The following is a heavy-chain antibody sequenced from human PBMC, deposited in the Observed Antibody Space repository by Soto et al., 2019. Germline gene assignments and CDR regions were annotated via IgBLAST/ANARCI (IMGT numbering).Heavy chain of an antibody. V-gene: IGHV3-30*18. D-gene: IGHD3-10*01. CDR3: AKDRHYYGSGREYYFDY. CDR1: GFTFSSYG. CDR2: ISYDGSNK. J-gene: IGHJ4*02. Sequence: GGSLRLSCAASGFTFSSYGMHWVRQAPGKGLEWVAVISYDGSNKYYADSVKGRFTISRDNSKNTLYLQMNSLRAEDTAVYYCAKDRHYYGSGREYYFDYWGQGTLVTVSS.